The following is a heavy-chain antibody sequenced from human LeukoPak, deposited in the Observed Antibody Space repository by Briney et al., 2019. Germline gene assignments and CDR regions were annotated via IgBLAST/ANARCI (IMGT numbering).Heavy chain of an antibody. Sequence: ASVKVSCKASGYTFTSYGISWVRQAPGQGLEWMGWISAYNGNTNYAQKLQGRVTMTTDTSTSTAYMELRSLRSDDTAVYYCARIYCSSTSCYTGRVYYGMDVWGQGTTVTVSS. CDR1: GYTFTSYG. CDR3: ARIYCSSTSCYTGRVYYGMDV. D-gene: IGHD2-2*02. V-gene: IGHV1-18*01. J-gene: IGHJ6*02. CDR2: ISAYNGNT.